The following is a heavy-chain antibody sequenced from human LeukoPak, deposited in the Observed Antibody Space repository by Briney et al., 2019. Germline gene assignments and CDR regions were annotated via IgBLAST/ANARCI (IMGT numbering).Heavy chain of an antibody. Sequence: GGSLRLSCAASGFTFSSYSMNWVRQAPGKGLEWVSSISSSSSYIYYADSVKGRFTISRDNAKNSLYLQMNSLSAEDADVYYCAREKEVDDSSGYYAYYYYYGMDVWGQGTTVTVPS. CDR3: AREKEVDDSSGYYAYYYYYGMDV. CDR2: ISSSSSYI. J-gene: IGHJ6*02. D-gene: IGHD3-22*01. CDR1: GFTFSSYS. V-gene: IGHV3-21*01.